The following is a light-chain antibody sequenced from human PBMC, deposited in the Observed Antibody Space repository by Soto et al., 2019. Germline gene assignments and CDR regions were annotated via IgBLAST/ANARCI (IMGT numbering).Light chain of an antibody. J-gene: IGKJ1*01. Sequence: DIQMTQSPSTLSASVGDRVTITCRASQSISNRLAWYQQKPGKAPKVLIFDASSLESGVPSRFSGSGSGTEFILTISSLQPDDFATYYCQHYGGVWTFGQGTKVDIK. CDR1: QSISNR. V-gene: IGKV1-5*01. CDR3: QHYGGVWT. CDR2: DAS.